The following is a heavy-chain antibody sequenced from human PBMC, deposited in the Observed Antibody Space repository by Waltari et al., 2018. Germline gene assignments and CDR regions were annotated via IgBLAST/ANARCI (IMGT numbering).Heavy chain of an antibody. CDR3: ARDGSSGWGVRYYYYGMDV. Sequence: QVQLVQSGAEVKKPGASVKVSCKASGYTFTSYAMHWVRQAPGQRLEWMGWINAGNSNTKYSQKFQSRVTITRDTSASTAYMELSSLRSEDTAVYYCARDGSSGWGVRYYYYGMDVWGQGTTVTVSS. CDR1: GYTFTSYA. D-gene: IGHD6-19*01. CDR2: INAGNSNT. V-gene: IGHV1-3*01. J-gene: IGHJ6*02.